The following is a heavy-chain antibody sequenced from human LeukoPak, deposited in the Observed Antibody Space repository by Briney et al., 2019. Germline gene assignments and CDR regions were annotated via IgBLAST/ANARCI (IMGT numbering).Heavy chain of an antibody. Sequence: SETLSLTCTVSGGSISSYYWSWIRQPPGKGLEWIGYIYYSGSTNYNPSLKSRVTISVDTSKNQFSLKLSSVTAADTAVYYCARGVPIAVAFYYYYYMDVWGKGTTVTVSS. CDR1: GGSISSYY. CDR2: IYYSGST. J-gene: IGHJ6*03. V-gene: IGHV4-59*12. CDR3: ARGVPIAVAFYYYYYMDV. D-gene: IGHD6-19*01.